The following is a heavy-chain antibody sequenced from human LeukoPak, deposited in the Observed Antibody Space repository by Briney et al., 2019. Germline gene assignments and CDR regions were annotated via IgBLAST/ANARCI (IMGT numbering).Heavy chain of an antibody. V-gene: IGHV3-74*01. CDR3: ASSTTRGIISSYAYHMDG. CDR2: INGDGSIT. D-gene: IGHD3-10*01. CDR1: EFTLSGYW. Sequence: GGSLRLSCRASEFTLSGYWMHWVRQGPGKGLVWVSRINGDGSITTYADSVQGRFTISRDNAKNTLYLQMDTLRAEDTAVYYCASSTTRGIISSYAYHMDGWGRGTTVTVSS. J-gene: IGHJ6*03.